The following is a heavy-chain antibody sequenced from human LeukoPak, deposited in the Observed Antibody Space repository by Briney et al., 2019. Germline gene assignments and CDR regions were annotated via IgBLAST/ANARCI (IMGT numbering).Heavy chain of an antibody. CDR2: IKQDGSEK. CDR3: ARGYYRFDY. CDR1: GFTFSTYS. J-gene: IGHJ4*02. Sequence: GGSLRLSCAASGFTFSTYSMNWVRQAPGKGLEWVANIKQDGSEKYYVDSVKGRFTISRDNAKNSLYLQMNSLRAEDTAVYYCARGYYRFDYWGQGTLVTVSS. D-gene: IGHD3-22*01. V-gene: IGHV3-7*04.